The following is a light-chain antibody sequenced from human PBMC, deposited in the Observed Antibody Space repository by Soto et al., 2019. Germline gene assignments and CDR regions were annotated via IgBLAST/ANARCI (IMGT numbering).Light chain of an antibody. Sequence: DIQMTQSPSSLSASVGDRVTITCRASQSVINYLSWYQQRPGRAPNLLIYSASYLQRGVPSRFSASGSGTEFTLTINNLQPEDFATYFCQQSFFTPRTFGQGTKVEIK. CDR3: QQSFFTPRT. J-gene: IGKJ1*01. CDR2: SAS. V-gene: IGKV1-39*01. CDR1: QSVINY.